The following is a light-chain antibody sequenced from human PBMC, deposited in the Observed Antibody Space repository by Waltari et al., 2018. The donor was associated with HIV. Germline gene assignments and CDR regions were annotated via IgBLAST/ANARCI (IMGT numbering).Light chain of an antibody. J-gene: IGLJ1*01. CDR3: AAWDNILSGYV. CDR2: NDY. Sequence: QSALTQPPSTSGTPGQRVTMSCSGSSSNVGRDNVYWYQQIPGTAPKLPIYNDYPRPSGVPDRFSGSKSGTSASLAISGLRSEDEADYYCAAWDNILSGYVFGTGTKVTVL. V-gene: IGLV1-47*01. CDR1: SSNVGRDN.